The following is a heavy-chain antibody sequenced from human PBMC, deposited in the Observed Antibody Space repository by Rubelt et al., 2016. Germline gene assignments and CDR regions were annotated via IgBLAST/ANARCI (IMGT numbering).Heavy chain of an antibody. Sequence: QVQLVQSGAEVKKPGASVKVSCKASGYTFTSYDINWVRQATGQGLEWMGWMNPNSGNTGYAQKFQGRVTMTRNTSISTAYMELSSLRSEDTAVYYCATTQRGGLMVYAIGVYFDYWGQGTLVTVSS. CDR1: GYTFTSYD. CDR2: MNPNSGNT. CDR3: ATTQRGGLMVYAIGVYFDY. V-gene: IGHV1-8*01. D-gene: IGHD2-8*01. J-gene: IGHJ4*02.